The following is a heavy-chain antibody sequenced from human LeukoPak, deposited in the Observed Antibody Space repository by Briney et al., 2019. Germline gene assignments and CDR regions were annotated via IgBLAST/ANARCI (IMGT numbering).Heavy chain of an antibody. CDR1: AYSAPSYL. J-gene: IGHJ4*02. Sequence: GLRLKIPSQGPAYSAPSYLIGWVGPIRRKGMEWMGIIYPVDSDTRYSTSFPGQVTISADKSISTAYLQWSSLKASNTAMYYCASHWRTAMVTDYFDYWGQGTLVTVSS. CDR2: IYPVDSDT. D-gene: IGHD5-18*01. CDR3: ASHWRTAMVTDYFDY. V-gene: IGHV5-51*01.